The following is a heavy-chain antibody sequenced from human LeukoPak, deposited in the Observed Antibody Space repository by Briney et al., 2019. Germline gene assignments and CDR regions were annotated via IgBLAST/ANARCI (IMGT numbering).Heavy chain of an antibody. V-gene: IGHV3-30*03. Sequence: PGGSLRLSCEASGFIFSNYGMHWVRQTPGKGLEWVGIISYDGNNTYYADSVKGRFTIPRDKSKNTLYLQMNSLRAEDTAVYYCARGAGYNYPYYFDYWGQGTLVTVSS. D-gene: IGHD5-24*01. CDR1: GFIFSNYG. J-gene: IGHJ4*02. CDR3: ARGAGYNYPYYFDY. CDR2: ISYDGNNT.